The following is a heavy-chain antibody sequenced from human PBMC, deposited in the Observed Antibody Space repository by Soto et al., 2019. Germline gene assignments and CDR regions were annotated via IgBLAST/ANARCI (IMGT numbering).Heavy chain of an antibody. CDR1: GGSMSSHY. V-gene: IGHV4-4*07. CDR3: ARGQRFSDWFDP. D-gene: IGHD3-3*01. Sequence: SETLSLTCTVSGGSMSSHYWTWIRQPAGKGLEWIGRVYSSGGTHYSPSLKSRVTISLDTSKNQFSLRLLSVTDADTAVYFCARGQRFSDWFDPWGQGTLVTVSS. CDR2: VYSSGGT. J-gene: IGHJ5*02.